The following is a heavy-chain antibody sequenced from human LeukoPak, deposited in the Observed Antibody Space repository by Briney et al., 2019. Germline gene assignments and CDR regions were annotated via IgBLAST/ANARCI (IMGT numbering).Heavy chain of an antibody. V-gene: IGHV3-48*03. CDR3: VKLVAGDDAFDI. J-gene: IGHJ3*02. CDR2: ISSSGSTI. CDR1: GFTFSSYE. D-gene: IGHD6-19*01. Sequence: AGGSLRLSCAASGFTFSSYEMNWVRQAPGKGLEWVSYISSSGSTIYYADSVKGRFTISRDNSKNTLYLQMNSLRAEDTAVYYCVKLVAGDDAFDIWGQGTMVTVSS.